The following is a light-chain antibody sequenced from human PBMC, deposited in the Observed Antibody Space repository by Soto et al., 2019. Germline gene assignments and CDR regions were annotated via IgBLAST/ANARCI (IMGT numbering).Light chain of an antibody. J-gene: IGKJ1*01. CDR3: QQSYSTTWT. V-gene: IGKV1-39*01. CDR1: HDISTA. CDR2: AAS. Sequence: DIQMTQSPSTLSASVGDRVTXTCXASHDISTALAWYQQKPGEAPKVLIHAASTLQSGVPSRFSGSGSETDFTLTISSLQPEDFATYSCQQSYSTTWTFGQGTKVDIK.